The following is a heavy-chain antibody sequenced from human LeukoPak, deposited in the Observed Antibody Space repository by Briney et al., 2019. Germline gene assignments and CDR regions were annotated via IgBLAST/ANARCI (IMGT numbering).Heavy chain of an antibody. CDR3: AGQGSSWLGFDY. D-gene: IGHD6-13*01. Sequence: SETLSLTCTVSGGSISSSSYYWGWIRQPPGKGLEWIGSIYYSGSTYYNPSLKSRVTISVDTSKNQFSLKLSSVTAADTAVYYCAGQGSSWLGFDYWGQGTLVTVSS. CDR2: IYYSGST. CDR1: GGSISSSSYY. V-gene: IGHV4-39*01. J-gene: IGHJ4*02.